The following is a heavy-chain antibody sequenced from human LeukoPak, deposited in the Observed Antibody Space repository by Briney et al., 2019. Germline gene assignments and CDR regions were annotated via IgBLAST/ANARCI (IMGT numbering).Heavy chain of an antibody. J-gene: IGHJ4*02. Sequence: GGSLRLSCIVSGFTFSTSWMSWVRQAPGKGLEWVSVIYSGGSTYYADSVKGRFTISRDNSKNTLYLQMNSLRAEDTAVYYCARDGQYSSSWYGVDYFDYWGQGTLVTVSS. CDR2: IYSGGST. D-gene: IGHD6-13*01. CDR3: ARDGQYSSSWYGVDYFDY. V-gene: IGHV3-66*01. CDR1: GFTFSTSW.